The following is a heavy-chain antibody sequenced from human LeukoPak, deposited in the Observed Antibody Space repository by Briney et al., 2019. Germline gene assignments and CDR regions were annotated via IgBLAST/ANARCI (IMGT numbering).Heavy chain of an antibody. Sequence: ASVKVSCKASGYTFTGYYMHWVRQAPGQGLEWMGWINPNSGGTNYAQKFQGRVTMTRDTSISTAYMELSRLRSDDTAVYYGARTDGRSSSWKFDPWGQGTLVTVSS. D-gene: IGHD6-13*01. J-gene: IGHJ5*02. CDR2: INPNSGGT. CDR1: GYTFTGYY. CDR3: ARTDGRSSSWKFDP. V-gene: IGHV1-2*02.